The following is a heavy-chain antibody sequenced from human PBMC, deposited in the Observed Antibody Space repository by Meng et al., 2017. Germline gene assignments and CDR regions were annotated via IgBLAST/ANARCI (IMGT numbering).Heavy chain of an antibody. J-gene: IGHJ4*02. Sequence: LGQTGSWWKKPGASGKVSCKASGYTFTSYAMNWVRQAPGQGLEWMGWINTNTGNPTYAQGFTGRFVFSLDTSVSTAYLQISSLKAEDTAVYYCAREGRVDFNYWGQGTLVTVSS. CDR1: GYTFTSYA. D-gene: IGHD1-26*01. V-gene: IGHV7-4-1*02. CDR3: AREGRVDFNY. CDR2: INTNTGNP.